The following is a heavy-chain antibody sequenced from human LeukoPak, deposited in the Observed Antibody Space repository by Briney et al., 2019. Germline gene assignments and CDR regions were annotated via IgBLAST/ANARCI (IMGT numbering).Heavy chain of an antibody. V-gene: IGHV5-51*01. CDR2: IRPSDSDT. CDR1: GYSFTSYR. Sequence: GESLKISCKGSGYSFTSYRIAWVRQMPGEGLAWMGIIRPSDSDTRYSPSFQGQVTISAVKSINTAYLQWSSLKASDTAMYYCARHRYSSSWTDFDSWGQGTLVTVSS. CDR3: ARHRYSSSWTDFDS. D-gene: IGHD6-13*01. J-gene: IGHJ4*02.